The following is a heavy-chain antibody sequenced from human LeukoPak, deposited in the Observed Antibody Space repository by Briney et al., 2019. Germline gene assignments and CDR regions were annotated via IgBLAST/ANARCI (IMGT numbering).Heavy chain of an antibody. D-gene: IGHD6-13*01. J-gene: IGHJ3*02. V-gene: IGHV3-73*01. CDR3: AKDLSSSWPNAFHI. Sequence: GGSLRLSCAASGFTFSESTMHWVRQGSGKGLEWVGRIRTKPKSYATEYAASVKGRFTISRDDSKNAAYLQMNSLKTEDTAVYYCAKDLSSSWPNAFHIWGQGTMVTVSS. CDR1: GFTFSEST. CDR2: IRTKPKSYAT.